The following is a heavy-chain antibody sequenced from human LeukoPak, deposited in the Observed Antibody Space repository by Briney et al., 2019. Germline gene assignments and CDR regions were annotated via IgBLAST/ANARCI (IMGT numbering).Heavy chain of an antibody. CDR2: ISSSSSTI. CDR3: ARTTGEGYFDY. J-gene: IGHJ4*02. D-gene: IGHD1-1*01. CDR1: GFAFSSYS. V-gene: IGHV3-48*04. Sequence: GGSLRLSCAASGFAFSSYSMNWVRQAPGKGLEWVSYISSSSSTIYYADSVKGRFTISRDNAKNSLYLQMNSLRAEDTAVYYRARTTGEGYFDYWGQGTLVTVSS.